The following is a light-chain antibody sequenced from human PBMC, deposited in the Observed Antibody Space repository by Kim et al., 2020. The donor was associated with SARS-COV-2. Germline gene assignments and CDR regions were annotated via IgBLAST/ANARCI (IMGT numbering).Light chain of an antibody. CDR2: GAS. J-gene: IGKJ2*01. Sequence: SASLGDRVTITCRASQGISNHLAWFQQRPGKPPNPLIYGASTLRSDVPSRFSGSGSGTEFTLTITSLQPEDFATYYCQQYKTYPHTFGPGTKLEI. V-gene: IGKV1-16*01. CDR1: QGISNH. CDR3: QQYKTYPHT.